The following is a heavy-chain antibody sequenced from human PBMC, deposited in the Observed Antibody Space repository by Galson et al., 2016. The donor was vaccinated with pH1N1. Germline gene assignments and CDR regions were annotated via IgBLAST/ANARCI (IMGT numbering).Heavy chain of an antibody. CDR2: ISGRGGSR. CDR3: AKEGQWYGDNLFDP. Sequence: SLRLSCAASGFTFGTHAMTWVRQAPGKGLQWVAVISGRGGSREYADSVKGRFTISSDNSKNTLYLQMNSVRVGDTGIYYCAKEGQWYGDNLFDPWGQGTLVTVSS. J-gene: IGHJ5*02. CDR1: GFTFGTHA. D-gene: IGHD3-10*01. V-gene: IGHV3-23*01.